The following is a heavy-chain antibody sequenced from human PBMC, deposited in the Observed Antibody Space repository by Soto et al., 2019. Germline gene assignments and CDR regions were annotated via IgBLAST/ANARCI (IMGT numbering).Heavy chain of an antibody. CDR1: GFTFSSYA. J-gene: IGHJ4*02. CDR2: ISYDGNNQ. V-gene: IGHV3-30-3*01. CDR3: ARGGYNFGYGYGDYFDF. D-gene: IGHD5-18*01. Sequence: QVQLVESGGGVVQPGRSLRLSCAASGFTFSSYAMHWVRQAPGKGLDWVTFISYDGNNQYYADSVKGRFTISRDNSKNTLYVQMNSLRAVDTAVYYCARGGYNFGYGYGDYFDFWGQGTLVTVSS.